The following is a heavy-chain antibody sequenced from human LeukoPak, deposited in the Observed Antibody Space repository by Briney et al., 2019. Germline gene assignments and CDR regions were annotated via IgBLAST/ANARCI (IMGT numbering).Heavy chain of an antibody. CDR1: GFTFSNAW. Sequence: PGGSLRLSCAASGFTFSNAWMSWVRQAPGKGLEWVGRIKSKTDGGTTDYAAPVKGRFTISRDNSKNTLYLQMNSLRAEDTAVYYCARERTWGSYRHYQFDYWGQGTLVTVSS. CDR2: IKSKTDGGTT. V-gene: IGHV3-15*01. CDR3: ARERTWGSYRHYQFDY. J-gene: IGHJ4*02. D-gene: IGHD3-16*02.